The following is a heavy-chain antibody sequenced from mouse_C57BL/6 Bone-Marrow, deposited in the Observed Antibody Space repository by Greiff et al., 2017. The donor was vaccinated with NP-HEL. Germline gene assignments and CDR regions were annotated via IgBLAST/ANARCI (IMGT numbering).Heavy chain of an antibody. CDR1: GYTFTNYW. D-gene: IGHD1-1*01. CDR2: IYPGGGYT. Sequence: QVQLQQSGAELVRPGTSVKMSCKASGYTFTNYWIGWAKQRPGHCLEWIGDIYPGGGYTNYNEKFKGKATLTADKSSSTAYMQFSSLTSEDSAIYYCARCGAFYGSNYFDYWGQGTTLTVSS. J-gene: IGHJ2*01. V-gene: IGHV1-63*01. CDR3: ARCGAFYGSNYFDY.